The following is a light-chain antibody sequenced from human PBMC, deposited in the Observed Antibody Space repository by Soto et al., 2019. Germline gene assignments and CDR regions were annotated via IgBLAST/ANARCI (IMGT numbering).Light chain of an antibody. CDR2: GTS. J-gene: IGKJ5*01. V-gene: IGKV3-15*01. CDR1: QSISSN. Sequence: EIVMTQSPATLSVSPGERVTLSCRASQSISSNLDWYQQKPGQAPSLLMYGTSTRATGIPARFSGSGSGTEFTLTISSLQSEDFALYYCQQYNTCSSITFGQGTRLDIK. CDR3: QQYNTCSSIT.